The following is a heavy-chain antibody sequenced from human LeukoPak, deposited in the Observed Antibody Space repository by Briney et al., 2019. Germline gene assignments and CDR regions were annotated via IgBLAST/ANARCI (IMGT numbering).Heavy chain of an antibody. CDR3: ARLLRFGEFSFDY. V-gene: IGHV5-51*01. CDR1: GYSFTSYW. D-gene: IGHD3-10*01. Sequence: GESLKISCKGSGYSFTSYWIGWVRQMPGKGLEWMGIIYPGDSDTRYSPSFQGQVTISADRSISTAYLQWSGLKASDTAMYYCARLLRFGEFSFDYWGQGTLVTVSS. J-gene: IGHJ4*02. CDR2: IYPGDSDT.